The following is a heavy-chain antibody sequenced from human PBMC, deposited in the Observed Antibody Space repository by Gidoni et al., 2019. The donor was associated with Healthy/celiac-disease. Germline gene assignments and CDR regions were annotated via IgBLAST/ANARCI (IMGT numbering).Heavy chain of an antibody. CDR3: VRHPGTSQSATYFDS. V-gene: IGHV3-20*04. CDR2: INWDGNHI. CDR1: GLTFDDHG. Sequence: VQLVESGGGVARRGGYSRLSCFASGLTFDDHGMSWVRHAPGKGLEWVSGINWDGNHIDYGDSVKGRFTIARDNAKNSLYLQITSLRDDDTALYFCVRHPGTSQSATYFDSWGQGTRVTVSS. J-gene: IGHJ5*01. D-gene: IGHD1-1*01.